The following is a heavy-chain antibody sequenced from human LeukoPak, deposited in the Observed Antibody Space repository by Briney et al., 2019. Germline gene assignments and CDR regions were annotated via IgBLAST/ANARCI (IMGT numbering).Heavy chain of an antibody. V-gene: IGHV1-2*04. D-gene: IGHD2-15*01. CDR3: AREAARNVVVVAATAHDAFDI. J-gene: IGHJ3*02. CDR1: GYTFTGYY. Sequence: ASVKVSCKASGYTFTGYYMHWVRQAPGQGLEWMGWINPNSGGTNYAQKFQGWVTMTRDTSISTAYMELSRLRSDDTAVYYCAREAARNVVVVAATAHDAFDIWGQGTMVTVSS. CDR2: INPNSGGT.